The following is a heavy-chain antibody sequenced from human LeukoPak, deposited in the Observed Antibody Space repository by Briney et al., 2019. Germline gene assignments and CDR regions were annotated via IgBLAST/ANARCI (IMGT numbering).Heavy chain of an antibody. D-gene: IGHD3-22*01. CDR1: GGSFSGYY. CDR2: INHSGST. Sequence: SETLSLTCAVYGGSFSGYYWSWIRQPPGKGLEWIGEINHSGSTNYNPSLKSRVTISVDTSKNQFSLKLSSVTAADTAMYYCAREKIGYYDGSGRGWFDPWGQGTLVTVSS. J-gene: IGHJ5*02. V-gene: IGHV4-34*01. CDR3: AREKIGYYDGSGRGWFDP.